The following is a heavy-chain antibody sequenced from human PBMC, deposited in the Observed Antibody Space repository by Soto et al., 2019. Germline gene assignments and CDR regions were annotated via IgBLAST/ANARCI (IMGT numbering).Heavy chain of an antibody. CDR1: GYSFTSYW. V-gene: IGHV5-51*01. Sequence: PGESLKISCKGSGYSFTSYWIGWVRQMPGKGLEWMGIIYPGDSDTRYSPSFQGQVTISADKSISTAYLQWSSLKASDTAMYYRARHVGSYSSGYYCDYWGQGTLVTVSS. CDR3: ARHVGSYSSGYYCDY. CDR2: IYPGDSDT. J-gene: IGHJ4*02. D-gene: IGHD3-22*01.